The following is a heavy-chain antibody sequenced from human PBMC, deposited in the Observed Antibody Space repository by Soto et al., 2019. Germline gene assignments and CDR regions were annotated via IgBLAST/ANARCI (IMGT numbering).Heavy chain of an antibody. V-gene: IGHV3-30-3*01. CDR3: AREPRGYSYGPRGGMDV. CDR2: ISYDGSNK. D-gene: IGHD5-18*01. J-gene: IGHJ6*02. Sequence: AGGSLRLSCAASGFTFSSYAMHWVRQAPGKGLEWVAVISYDGSNKYYADSVKGRFTISRDNSKNTLYLQMNSLRAEDTAVYYCAREPRGYSYGPRGGMDVWGQGTTVTVSS. CDR1: GFTFSSYA.